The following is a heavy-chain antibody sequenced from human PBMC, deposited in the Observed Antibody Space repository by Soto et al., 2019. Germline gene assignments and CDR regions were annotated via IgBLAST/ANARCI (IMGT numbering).Heavy chain of an antibody. J-gene: IGHJ6*02. V-gene: IGHV3-30-3*01. CDR2: ISYDGSNK. CDR3: ARDRGSSSYYGMDV. Sequence: PGGSLRLSCAASGFTFSSYAMHWVRQAPGKGLEWVAVISYDGSNKYYADSVKGRFTISRDNSKNTLYLQMNSLRAEDTAVYYCARDRGSSSYYGMDVWGQGTTVTVS. D-gene: IGHD6-6*01. CDR1: GFTFSSYA.